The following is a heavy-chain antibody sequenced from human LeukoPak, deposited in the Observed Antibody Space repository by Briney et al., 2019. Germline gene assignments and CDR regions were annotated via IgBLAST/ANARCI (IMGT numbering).Heavy chain of an antibody. D-gene: IGHD6-19*01. Sequence: GGSLRLSCAASGFTFSSYGMHWVRQAPGKGLEWVAVISYDGSNKYYADSVKGRFTISRDNSKNTLYLQMNSLRAEDTAVYYCAKDRGYSSGWATGYPEFDYWGQGTLVTVSS. CDR1: GFTFSSYG. J-gene: IGHJ4*02. V-gene: IGHV3-30*18. CDR3: AKDRGYSSGWATGYPEFDY. CDR2: ISYDGSNK.